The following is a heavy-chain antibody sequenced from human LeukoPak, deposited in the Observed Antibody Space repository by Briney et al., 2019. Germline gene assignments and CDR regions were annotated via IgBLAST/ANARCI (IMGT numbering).Heavy chain of an antibody. CDR1: GFTFTNYA. CDR3: AKKRYYDSSGQEDSFDY. J-gene: IGHJ4*02. Sequence: PGRSLRLSCAASGFTFTNYAMHWVRQTPGKGLEWVSTISGSGGTTYYADSVKGRFTISRDNSKNTLFLQMNSLRAEETAVYYCAKKRYYDSSGQEDSFDYWGQGTLVTVSS. D-gene: IGHD3-22*01. CDR2: ISGSGGTT. V-gene: IGHV3-23*01.